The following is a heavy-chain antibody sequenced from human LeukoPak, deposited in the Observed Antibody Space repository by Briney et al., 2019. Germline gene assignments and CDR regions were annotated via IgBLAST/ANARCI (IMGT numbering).Heavy chain of an antibody. D-gene: IGHD2-15*01. V-gene: IGHV4-59*01. CDR1: GGSISSYY. J-gene: IGHJ3*02. CDR3: ATSTPDDAFDI. CDR2: IYYSGST. Sequence: SETLSLTCTVSGGSISSYYWSWIRQPPGKGLEWIGYIYYSGSTNYNPSLKSRVTISVGTSKNQFSLKLSSVTAADTAVYYCATSTPDDAFDIWGQGTMVTVSS.